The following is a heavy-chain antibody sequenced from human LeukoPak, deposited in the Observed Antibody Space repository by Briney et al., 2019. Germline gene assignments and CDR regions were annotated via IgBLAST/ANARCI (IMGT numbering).Heavy chain of an antibody. CDR2: INHSGST. CDR3: ARGFPAAGGYFYGSGSYPPRGMDV. D-gene: IGHD3-10*01. Sequence: SETLSLTCDVYGGSISGYYWRWIRQPPGKGLEWIGEINHSGSTNYNPSLKSQVTISLDTSENQFSLRLTSVTAADTATYYCARGFPAAGGYFYGSGSYPPRGMDVWGQGTTVTVSS. CDR1: GGSISGYY. J-gene: IGHJ6*02. V-gene: IGHV4-34*01.